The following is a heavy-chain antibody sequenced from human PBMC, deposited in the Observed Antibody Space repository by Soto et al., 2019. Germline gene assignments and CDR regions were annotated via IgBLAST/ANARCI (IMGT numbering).Heavy chain of an antibody. V-gene: IGHV3-53*01. J-gene: IGHJ5*02. CDR1: GFTVSNTY. Sequence: GGSLRLSCAASGFTVSNTYMTWVRQPPGKGLECVSVIYTAGGTNYADSVKGRFIISRDNSKNTLYLQMNSLRAEDTAVYYCARALPVAKGGFDPWGQGTLVTVCS. D-gene: IGHD2-2*01. CDR3: ARALPVAKGGFDP. CDR2: IYTAGGT.